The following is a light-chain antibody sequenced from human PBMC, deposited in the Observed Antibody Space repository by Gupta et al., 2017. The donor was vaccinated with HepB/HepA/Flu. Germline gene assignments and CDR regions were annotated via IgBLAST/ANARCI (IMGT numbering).Light chain of an antibody. J-gene: IGKJ2*01. V-gene: IGKV3-20*01. CDR1: QSVSSDH. Sequence: EIVLTQSPGSLSLSPGERVTLSCKASQSVSSDHLAWYQQKTGQAPRLIIYGACNRATGIPDSFSGSGYGKDFTLTSSRREHEAFAVYYWQQDCSSYTFGQGTKMEIK. CDR3: QQDCSSYT. CDR2: GAC.